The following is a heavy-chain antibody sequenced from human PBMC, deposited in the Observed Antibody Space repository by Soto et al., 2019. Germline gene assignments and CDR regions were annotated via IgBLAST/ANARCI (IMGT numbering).Heavy chain of an antibody. CDR2: IIPIFGTA. Sequence: GASVKVSCKASGGTFSSYAISWVRQAPGQGLEWMGGIIPIFGTANYAQKFQGRVTITADESTSTAYMELSSLRSEDTAVYYCASRTFMITFGGVIVKWGQGTLVTVSS. CDR3: ASRTFMITFGGVIVK. J-gene: IGHJ4*02. D-gene: IGHD3-16*02. CDR1: GGTFSSYA. V-gene: IGHV1-69*13.